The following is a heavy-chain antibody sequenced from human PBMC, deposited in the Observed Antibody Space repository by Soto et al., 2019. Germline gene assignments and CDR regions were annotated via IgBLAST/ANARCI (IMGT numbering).Heavy chain of an antibody. CDR2: ISGSGGST. Sequence: GGSLRLSCAASGFTFSSYAMSWVRQAPGKGLEWVSAISGSGGSTYYADSVKGRFTISRDNSKNTLYLQMNSLRAEDTAVYYCAKDLLYYYDSSGYYPGGAFDIWGQGTMVTVSS. CDR3: AKDLLYYYDSSGYYPGGAFDI. D-gene: IGHD3-22*01. V-gene: IGHV3-23*01. J-gene: IGHJ3*02. CDR1: GFTFSSYA.